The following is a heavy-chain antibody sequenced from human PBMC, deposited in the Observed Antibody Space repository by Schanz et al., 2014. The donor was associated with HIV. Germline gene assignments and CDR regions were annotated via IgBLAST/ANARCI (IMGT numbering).Heavy chain of an antibody. CDR2: ISGSGVST. Sequence: EVQMLESGGGSVQPGGSLRLSCAASGFTFSNFAMSWARQAPGKGLEWVSSISGSGVSTFYAGSVKGRFAISRDKSKNTLYLQVNNLRAEDTAVYGCARQGLRFSFWLDYWGQGTPVTVS. D-gene: IGHD4-17*01. J-gene: IGHJ4*02. CDR1: GFTFSNFA. V-gene: IGHV3-23*01. CDR3: ARQGLRFSFWLDY.